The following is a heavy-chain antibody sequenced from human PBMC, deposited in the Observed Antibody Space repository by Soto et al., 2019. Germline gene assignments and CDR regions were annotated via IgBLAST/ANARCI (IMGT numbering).Heavy chain of an antibody. CDR3: ARSRSGAVPDSFGY. Sequence: EVQLLESGGGLVQPGGSLRLSCAASGFTFSMSAMSWVRQAPGKGLEWVSTTGLNGRTTYYADSVKGRFTVSRDNSKNTLDLQMNSLRAEDTAVYYCARSRSGAVPDSFGYWGQGTPVTVSS. CDR1: GFTFSMSA. D-gene: IGHD3-3*01. J-gene: IGHJ4*02. V-gene: IGHV3-23*01. CDR2: TGLNGRTT.